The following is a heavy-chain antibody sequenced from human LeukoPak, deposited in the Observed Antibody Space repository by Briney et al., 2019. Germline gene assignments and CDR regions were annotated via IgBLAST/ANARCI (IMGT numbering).Heavy chain of an antibody. V-gene: IGHV4-39*01. CDR1: GGSISSSSYY. J-gene: IGHJ4*02. Sequence: MTSETLSLTCIVSGGSISSSSYYWGWIRQPPGKGLEWIGSIYYSGSTYYNPSLKSRVTISVDTSKNQFSLKLSSVTAADTAVYYCARLRRYDFWSGSAKDYWGQGTLVTVSS. CDR3: ARLRRYDFWSGSAKDY. D-gene: IGHD3-3*01. CDR2: IYYSGST.